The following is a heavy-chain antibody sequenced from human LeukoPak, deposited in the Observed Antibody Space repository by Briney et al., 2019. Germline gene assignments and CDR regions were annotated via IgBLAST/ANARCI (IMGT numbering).Heavy chain of an antibody. Sequence: ASVKVSCKASGYTFTGYYMHWVRQAPGQGLEWMGWINPNSGGINYAQKFQGRVTMTRDTSTSTVYMELSSLRSEDTAVYYCARAIYSSSYRLFDYWGQGTLVTVSS. CDR3: ARAIYSSSYRLFDY. CDR1: GYTFTGYY. J-gene: IGHJ4*02. D-gene: IGHD6-6*01. V-gene: IGHV1-2*02. CDR2: INPNSGGI.